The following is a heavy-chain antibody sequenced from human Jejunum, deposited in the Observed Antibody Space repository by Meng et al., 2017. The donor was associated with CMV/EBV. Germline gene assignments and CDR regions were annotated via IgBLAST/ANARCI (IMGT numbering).Heavy chain of an antibody. Sequence: NYNMPWVRQAPGKRLGWVAIIWYHGNDKYYADSVTGRFTISRDNSKNTLYLEMSSLRAEDTAVYYCAKNRVIFGVSKAYYGLDAWGQGTTVTVSS. V-gene: IGHV3-33*06. CDR3: AKNRVIFGVSKAYYGLDA. CDR2: IWYHGNDK. D-gene: IGHD3-3*01. CDR1: NYN. J-gene: IGHJ6*02.